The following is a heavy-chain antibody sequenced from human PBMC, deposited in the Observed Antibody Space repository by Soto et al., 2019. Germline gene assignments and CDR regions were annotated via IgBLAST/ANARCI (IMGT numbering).Heavy chain of an antibody. CDR3: ARDTYGDYGYYYYMDV. J-gene: IGHJ6*03. D-gene: IGHD4-17*01. V-gene: IGHV1-3*01. CDR2: INVGTGDT. Sequence: QVQLVQSGAEVKKPGASVKISCKSYGYTFTRHFMHWVRQAPGQRLEWMGWINVGTGDTEYSQKLQGRMANTRDTSATTGYMELSSLKSEDTAVYYCARDTYGDYGYYYYMDVWGKGTTVTVSS. CDR1: GYTFTRHF.